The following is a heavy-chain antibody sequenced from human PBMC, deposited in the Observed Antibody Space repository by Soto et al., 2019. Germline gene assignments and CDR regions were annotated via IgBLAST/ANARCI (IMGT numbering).Heavy chain of an antibody. Sequence: SETLSLTCAVYGGSFSGYYWSWIRQPPGKGLEWIGEINHSGSTNYNPSLKSRVTISVDTSKNQFSLKLSSVTAADTAVYYCARRGLVAAAGPSSSTGAFDYWGQGTLVTVSS. CDR2: INHSGST. J-gene: IGHJ4*02. V-gene: IGHV4-34*01. D-gene: IGHD6-13*01. CDR1: GGSFSGYY. CDR3: ARRGLVAAAGPSSSTGAFDY.